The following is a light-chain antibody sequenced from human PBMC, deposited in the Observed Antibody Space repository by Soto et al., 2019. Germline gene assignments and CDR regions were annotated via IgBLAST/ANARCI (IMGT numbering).Light chain of an antibody. V-gene: IGKV3-20*01. CDR1: QIVGKNY. Sequence: EVVLTQYPGTLSLSPGERATLSCRASQIVGKNYLAWYQQKPGQAPRLLIYTASTRATGIPGRFSGGGSGTDFTLTISSLEPEDFAVYYCQQYGNIPRTFGQGTKVEVK. CDR3: QQYGNIPRT. J-gene: IGKJ1*01. CDR2: TAS.